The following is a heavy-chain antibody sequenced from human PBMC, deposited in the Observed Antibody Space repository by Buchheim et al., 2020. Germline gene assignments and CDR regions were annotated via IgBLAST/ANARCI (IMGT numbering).Heavy chain of an antibody. J-gene: IGHJ6*02. Sequence: QVLLVESGGGVVQPGRSLTLSCAASSFSFSTYAMHWVRQAPGEGLEWVAVISYDVSNQFYGDSVKGRFTVSRDNSRKVLYLQMNSLRTEDTAVYYCARAPIMFVVVPGPIDVWGQGTT. D-gene: IGHD2-2*01. CDR1: SFSFSTYA. V-gene: IGHV3-30*04. CDR3: ARAPIMFVVVPGPIDV. CDR2: ISYDVSNQ.